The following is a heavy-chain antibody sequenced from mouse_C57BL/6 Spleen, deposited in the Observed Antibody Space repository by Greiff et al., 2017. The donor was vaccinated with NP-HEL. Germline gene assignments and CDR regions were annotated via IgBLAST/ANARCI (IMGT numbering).Heavy chain of an antibody. D-gene: IGHD2-3*01. CDR3: ARHVYDGYPYYAMDY. V-gene: IGHV5-6*01. CDR2: ISSGGSYT. CDR1: GFTFSSYG. J-gene: IGHJ4*01. Sequence: EVMLVESGGDLVKPGGSLKLSCAASGFTFSSYGMSWVRQTPDKRLEWVATISSGGSYTYYPDSVKGRFTISRDNAKNTLYLQMSSLKSEDTAMYYCARHVYDGYPYYAMDYWGQGTSVTVSS.